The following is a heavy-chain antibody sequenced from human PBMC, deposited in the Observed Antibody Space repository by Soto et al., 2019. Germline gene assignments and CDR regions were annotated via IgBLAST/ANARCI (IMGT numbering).Heavy chain of an antibody. CDR3: AIRTWVFGVVAMGGLDV. D-gene: IGHD3-3*01. CDR1: GGTFSSYS. V-gene: IGHV1-69*14. CDR2: IIPIFPTA. Sequence: QVQLVQSGAELKKPGSSVRVSCQASGGTFSSYSVNWVRQAPGQGLEWMGGIIPIFPTADHAQRFQGRVTITADKSTNSAYMELSILRSDDTAVYYCAIRTWVFGVVAMGGLDVWGQGTTVTVSS. J-gene: IGHJ6*01.